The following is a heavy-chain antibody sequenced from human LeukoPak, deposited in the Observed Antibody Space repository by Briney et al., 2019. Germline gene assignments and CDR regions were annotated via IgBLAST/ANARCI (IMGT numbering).Heavy chain of an antibody. CDR3: ARDYQMFGEFDY. CDR1: AFTFSSYS. V-gene: IGHV3-21*01. D-gene: IGHD3-10*02. CDR2: ISSSSSYI. J-gene: IGHJ4*02. Sequence: GGSLRLSCAASAFTFSSYSMNWVPQAPGKGLEWDSSISSSSSYIYYADSVKGRFTISRDNAKNSLYLQMNSLRAEDTAVYYCARDYQMFGEFDYWGQGTLVTVSS.